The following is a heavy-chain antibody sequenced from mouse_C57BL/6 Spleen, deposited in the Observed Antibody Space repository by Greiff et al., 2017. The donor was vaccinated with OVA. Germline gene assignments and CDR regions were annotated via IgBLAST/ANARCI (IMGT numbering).Heavy chain of an antibody. Sequence: VQLQQSGAELVKPGASVKLSCTASGFNIKDYYMHWVKQRTEQGLEWIGRIDPEDGETKSAPKFQGTATITADTSSNTAYLQLSSLTSEDTAVYYCALIYDGYYSYFDYWGQGTTLTVSS. V-gene: IGHV14-2*01. J-gene: IGHJ2*01. CDR3: ALIYDGYYSYFDY. CDR2: IDPEDGET. D-gene: IGHD2-3*01. CDR1: GFNIKDYY.